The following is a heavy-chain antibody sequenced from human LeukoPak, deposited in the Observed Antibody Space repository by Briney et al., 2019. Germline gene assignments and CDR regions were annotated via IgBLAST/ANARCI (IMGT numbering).Heavy chain of an antibody. CDR3: ARDRYSSGWYDY. D-gene: IGHD6-19*01. CDR2: ISSTSGYI. J-gene: IGHJ4*02. Sequence: GGSLRLSCAPSGLSFSSYTIHWVRQAPGKGLEWVSSISSTSGYIHYADSVKGRFSISRDNAKNLVHLEMDILRADDTAVYYCARDRYSSGWYDYWGQGTLVTVSS. V-gene: IGHV3-21*01. CDR1: GLSFSSYT.